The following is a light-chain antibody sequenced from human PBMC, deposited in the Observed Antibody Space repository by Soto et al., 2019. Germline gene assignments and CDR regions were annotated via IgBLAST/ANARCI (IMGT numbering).Light chain of an antibody. CDR1: QSVSSSY. J-gene: IGKJ4*01. Sequence: EIVLTQSPGTLSLSPVERATLSCSSSQSVSSSYLAWYQQKPGQAPRLLLYGASSRATGIPDRFSGSGSGTDFTLTISRLEPEDFAVYYCQQYGSSPQLTFGGGTKVDIK. V-gene: IGKV3-20*01. CDR3: QQYGSSPQLT. CDR2: GAS.